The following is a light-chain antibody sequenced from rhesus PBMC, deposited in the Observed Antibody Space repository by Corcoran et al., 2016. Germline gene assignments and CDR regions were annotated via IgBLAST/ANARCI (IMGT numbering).Light chain of an antibody. Sequence: QVILTQSPATLSLSPGERATLSCRASQRVSSYLAWYQQTPGQAPRLLIYGASSRATGIPDRFSGSGSGTDFTHTISSLEPEDVGVYHCYQHSSGYSFGQGTKVEIK. CDR2: GAS. J-gene: IGKJ2*01. V-gene: IGKV3-10*01. CDR3: YQHSSGYS. CDR1: QRVSSY.